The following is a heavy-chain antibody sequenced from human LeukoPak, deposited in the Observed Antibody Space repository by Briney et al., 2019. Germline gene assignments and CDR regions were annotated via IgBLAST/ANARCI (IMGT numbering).Heavy chain of an antibody. CDR3: ARDKYYYGSGSSHLDY. Sequence: GGSLRLSCAASRFTISSYGIHWVRQAPGKGLEWVAVIWYDGSNKYYADSVKGRFTISRDNSKNTLYLQMNSLRAEDTAVYYCARDKYYYGSGSSHLDYWGQGTLVTVSS. J-gene: IGHJ4*02. V-gene: IGHV3-33*01. CDR2: IWYDGSNK. D-gene: IGHD3-10*01. CDR1: RFTISSYG.